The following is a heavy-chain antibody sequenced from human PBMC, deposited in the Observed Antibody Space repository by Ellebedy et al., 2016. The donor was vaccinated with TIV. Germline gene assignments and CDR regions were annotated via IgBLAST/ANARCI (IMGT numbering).Heavy chain of an antibody. J-gene: IGHJ4*02. CDR1: GFTFSSFG. D-gene: IGHD2-2*02. V-gene: IGHV3-48*04. Sequence: PGGSLRLSCTTSGFTFSSFGMHWVRQAPGKGLEWLSNIDFSGRTTYYADSLKGRFTVSRDNTKNSLYLQMDTLRADDTAVYYCVRIGYITAWYRETYWGQGAQVTVSS. CDR2: IDFSGRTT. CDR3: VRIGYITAWYRETY.